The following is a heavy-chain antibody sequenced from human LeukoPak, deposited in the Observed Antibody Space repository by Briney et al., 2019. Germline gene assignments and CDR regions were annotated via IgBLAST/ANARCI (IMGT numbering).Heavy chain of an antibody. CDR3: AKDLGYSGSSYGMDV. CDR2: ISNDGSNK. Sequence: GGPLRLSCAASGFTFSSYGMHWVRQAPGKGLEWVAVISNDGSNKYYADSVKGRFTISRDNSKNTLYLQMNSLRAEDTAVYYCAKDLGYSGSSYGMDVWGQGTTVTVSS. D-gene: IGHD1-26*01. CDR1: GFTFSSYG. J-gene: IGHJ6*02. V-gene: IGHV3-30*18.